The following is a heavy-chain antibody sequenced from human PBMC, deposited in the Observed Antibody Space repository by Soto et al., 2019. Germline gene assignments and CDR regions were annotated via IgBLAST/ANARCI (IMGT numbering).Heavy chain of an antibody. Sequence: PGGSLRLSCATSGFTFSSYEMNWVRQAPGKGLEWVSYISSSGSTIYYADSVKGRFTISRDNAKNSLYLQMDSLRAEDTAVYYCARDQEAGSFFPYYYGMDVWGQGTTVTVYS. CDR2: ISSSGSTI. V-gene: IGHV3-48*03. J-gene: IGHJ6*02. D-gene: IGHD6-13*01. CDR3: ARDQEAGSFFPYYYGMDV. CDR1: GFTFSSYE.